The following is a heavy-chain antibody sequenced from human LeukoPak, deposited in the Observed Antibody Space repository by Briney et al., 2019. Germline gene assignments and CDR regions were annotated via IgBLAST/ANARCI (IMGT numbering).Heavy chain of an antibody. Sequence: GGSLRLSCAASGFTFSSYWMSWVRQAPGKGLEWVANIKQDGSEKYYVDSVKGRFTISRDNSKNTLYLQMNSLRAEDTAVYYCARPALEWLLYDAFDIWGQGTMVTVSS. CDR2: IKQDGSEK. CDR1: GFTFSSYW. D-gene: IGHD3-3*01. J-gene: IGHJ3*02. CDR3: ARPALEWLLYDAFDI. V-gene: IGHV3-7*01.